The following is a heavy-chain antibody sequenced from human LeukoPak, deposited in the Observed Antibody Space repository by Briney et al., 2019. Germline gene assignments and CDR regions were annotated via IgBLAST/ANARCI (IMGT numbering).Heavy chain of an antibody. CDR1: GVTFSSYA. J-gene: IGHJ6*02. CDR2: ISGGGGST. Sequence: GGSLRLSCVASGVTFSSYAMSWVRQAPGKGLEWVSAISGGGGSTHYADSVKGRFTISRDNSKNTLYLQMNSLRAEDTAVYYCAKAVWQYQLPHYYYGMDVWGQGTTVTVSS. CDR3: AKAVWQYQLPHYYYGMDV. V-gene: IGHV3-23*01. D-gene: IGHD2-2*01.